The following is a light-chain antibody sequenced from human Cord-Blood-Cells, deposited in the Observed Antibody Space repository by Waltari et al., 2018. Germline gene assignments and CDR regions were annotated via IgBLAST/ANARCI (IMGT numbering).Light chain of an antibody. CDR3: QQYNSYSPWT. V-gene: IGKV1-5*01. CDR1: QSISSW. CDR2: DAS. Sequence: DIQMTQSPSTLSASVGDRVTINCRASQSISSWLAWYQQKPGKAPKLLIYDASSLESGVPSRFSGSGSGTEFTLTIDSLQPDDFATYYCQQYNSYSPWTFGQGTKVEIK. J-gene: IGKJ1*01.